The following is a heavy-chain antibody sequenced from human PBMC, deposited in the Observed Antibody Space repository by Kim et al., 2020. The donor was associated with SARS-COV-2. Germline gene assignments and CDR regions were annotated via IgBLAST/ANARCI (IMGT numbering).Heavy chain of an antibody. V-gene: IGHV4-39*01. D-gene: IGHD3-3*01. Sequence: YNPSLKRRVPISMDTSKNQFTLRLTSVTASETAIYYCARLESGTLTFFDYWGQGTLVTVSS. CDR3: ARLESGTLTFFDY. J-gene: IGHJ4*02.